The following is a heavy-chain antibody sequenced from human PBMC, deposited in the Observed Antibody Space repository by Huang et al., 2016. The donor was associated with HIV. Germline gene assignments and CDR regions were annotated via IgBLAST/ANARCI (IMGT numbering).Heavy chain of an antibody. Sequence: QVPLVQSGAEVKKPGASVKVSCKVSGYTLTEVSLHWVRQAPGKGLEWMGGLAPEHSETNYAQNIERRVTMTEDTSKDTAYMELNSLGSEETAMYYCATGFDTYYVIWGQGTMVFASS. D-gene: IGHD3-16*01. CDR3: ATGFDTYYVI. V-gene: IGHV1-24*01. CDR2: LAPEHSET. CDR1: GYTLTEVS. J-gene: IGHJ3*02.